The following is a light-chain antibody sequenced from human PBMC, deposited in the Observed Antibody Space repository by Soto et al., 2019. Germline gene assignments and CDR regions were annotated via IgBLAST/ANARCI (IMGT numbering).Light chain of an antibody. CDR3: QHYNSYPLT. V-gene: IGKV1-5*03. Sequence: DIQLTQSPSTLSASVGDRVTITCRASQSISTWLAWYQQKPGKAPKLLIFKASSLDTGVPSRFSGSGSRTEFTLTISSLQPDDIATYYCQHYNSYPLTFGGGTKVDIK. CDR2: KAS. CDR1: QSISTW. J-gene: IGKJ4*01.